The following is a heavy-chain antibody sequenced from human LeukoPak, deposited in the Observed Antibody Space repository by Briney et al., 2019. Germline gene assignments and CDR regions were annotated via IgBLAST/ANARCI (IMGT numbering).Heavy chain of an antibody. CDR1: GFTFSSYA. D-gene: IGHD3-16*01. CDR2: ISGSGGST. Sequence: GGSLRLSCAASGFTFSSYAMSWVRQAPGKGLEWVSAISGSGGSTYYADSVKGRFTISRDNSKNTLYLQMNSLRAEDTAVYYCAMVTFGGVGYFDYWGQGTLVTVSS. V-gene: IGHV3-23*01. J-gene: IGHJ4*02. CDR3: AMVTFGGVGYFDY.